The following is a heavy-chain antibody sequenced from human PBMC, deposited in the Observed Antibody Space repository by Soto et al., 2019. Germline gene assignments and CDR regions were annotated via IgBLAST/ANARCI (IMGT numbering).Heavy chain of an antibody. CDR3: AKNEGCTGGSCLSFDY. J-gene: IGHJ4*02. V-gene: IGHV3-53*01. CDR1: GFTVSSNY. Sequence: EVQLVESGGGLIQPGGSLRLSCAASGFTVSSNYMSWVRQAPGKGLEWVSVIYSGGNTYYAGSVKGRFTISRDNSKNTLYLQLSSRRAAATAVYYCAKNEGCTGGSCLSFDYWVQGTLVTVS. CDR2: IYSGGNT. D-gene: IGHD2-15*01.